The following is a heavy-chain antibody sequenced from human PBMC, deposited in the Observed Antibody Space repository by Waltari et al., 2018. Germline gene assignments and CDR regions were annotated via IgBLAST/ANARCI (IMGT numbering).Heavy chain of an antibody. V-gene: IGHV1-69*08. CDR2: IIPILGIA. CDR1: GGTFSSYT. CDR3: ARDPLQDYYDSSGYFFD. D-gene: IGHD3-22*01. Sequence: QVQLVQSGAEVKKPGSSVKVSCKASGGTFSSYTISWVRQAPGQGLEWMGRIIPILGIANDEQKFQGRVTITADKSTSTAYMELSSLRSEDTAVYYCARDPLQDYYDSSGYFFDWGQGTLVTVSS. J-gene: IGHJ4*02.